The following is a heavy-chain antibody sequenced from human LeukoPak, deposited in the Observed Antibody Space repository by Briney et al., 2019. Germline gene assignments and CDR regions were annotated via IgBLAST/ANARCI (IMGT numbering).Heavy chain of an antibody. D-gene: IGHD1-7*01. CDR1: GYTFTSYY. CDR2: INPSGGST. Sequence: ASVKVSCKASGYTFTSYYMHWVRQAPGQGLEWMGIINPSGGSTSYAQKFQGRVTMTRDMSTSTVYMELSSLRSEDTAVYYCAIWYNWNYGEGAVNDYWGQGTLVTVSS. J-gene: IGHJ4*02. V-gene: IGHV1-46*01. CDR3: AIWYNWNYGEGAVNDY.